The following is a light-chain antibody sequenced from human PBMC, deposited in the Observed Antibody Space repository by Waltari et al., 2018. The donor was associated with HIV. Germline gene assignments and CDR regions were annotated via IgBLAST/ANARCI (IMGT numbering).Light chain of an antibody. CDR2: DVT. J-gene: IGLJ2*01. CDR3: CSYAGSQTFV. CDR1: SSDVCTYHY. Sequence: QSALSQPRSVSGSPGQSVTISCTGTSSDVCTYHYVSWYQLHPAKAPKQIIYDVTKRHAGVPNRDPGSKSRDTASLTNSGLQAVDEGEYQRCSYAGSQTFVFGGGTKLTVL. V-gene: IGLV2-11*01.